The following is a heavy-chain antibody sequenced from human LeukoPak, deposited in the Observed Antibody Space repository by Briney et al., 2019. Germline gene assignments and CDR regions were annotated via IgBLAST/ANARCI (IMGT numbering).Heavy chain of an antibody. CDR1: GFTFSHYE. D-gene: IGHD2-8*01. CDR3: AREDYCTTICYDPSVSDY. V-gene: IGHV3-48*03. Sequence: GGSLRLSCELYGFTFSHYEMNGVRQAPGKGLEWVSYISSSGYTIYHADSVKGRFTISRDNAKNSLYPQMNRLRAEDTAVYYCAREDYCTTICYDPSVSDYWGQGTLVTVSS. J-gene: IGHJ4*02. CDR2: ISSSGYTI.